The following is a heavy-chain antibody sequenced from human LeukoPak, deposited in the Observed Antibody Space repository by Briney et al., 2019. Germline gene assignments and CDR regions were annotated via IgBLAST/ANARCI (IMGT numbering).Heavy chain of an antibody. V-gene: IGHV4-34*01. CDR3: ARQGSIVGATQRSDY. D-gene: IGHD1-26*01. CDR2: INHSGST. J-gene: IGHJ4*02. CDR1: GGSFSGYY. Sequence: SETLSLTCAVYGGSFSGYYWSWIRQPPGKGLEWLGEINHSGSTNYNPSLKSRVTISVDTSKNQFSLKLSSVTAADTAVYYCARQGSIVGATQRSDYWGQGTLVTVSS.